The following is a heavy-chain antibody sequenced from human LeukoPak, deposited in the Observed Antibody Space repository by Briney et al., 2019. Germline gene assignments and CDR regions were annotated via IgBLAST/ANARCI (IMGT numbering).Heavy chain of an antibody. CDR2: IVVGSGNT. D-gene: IGHD4-11*01. V-gene: IGHV1-58*01. Sequence: ASVKVSFKASGFTFTSSAVQWVRRARGQRLEWIGWIVVGSGNTNYAQKFQERVTITRDMSTSTAYMELSSLRSEDTAVYYCAADVSNHYGMDVWGQGTTVTVSS. CDR3: AADVSNHYGMDV. CDR1: GFTFTSSA. J-gene: IGHJ6*02.